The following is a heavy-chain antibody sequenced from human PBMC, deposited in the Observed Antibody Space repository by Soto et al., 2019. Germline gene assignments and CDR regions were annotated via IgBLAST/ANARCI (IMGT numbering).Heavy chain of an antibody. CDR3: ARPYYDFWSGYSEHNWFDP. CDR2: INHSGST. CDR1: GGSFSGYY. D-gene: IGHD3-3*01. V-gene: IGHV4-34*01. J-gene: IGHJ5*02. Sequence: PSETLSLTCAVYGGSFSGYYWSWIRQPPGKGLEWIGEINHSGSTNYNPSLKSRVTISVDTSKNQFSLKLSSVTAADTAVYYCARPYYDFWSGYSEHNWFDPWGQGTLVTVSS.